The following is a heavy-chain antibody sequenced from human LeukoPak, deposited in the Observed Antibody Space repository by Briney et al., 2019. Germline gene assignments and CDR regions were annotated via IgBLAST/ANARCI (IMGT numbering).Heavy chain of an antibody. Sequence: GGSLRLSCAASGFTFSNYWMSWVRQAPGKGLEWVANIKQDGSETYYVDSVQGRFTISRDNAENSVYLQMNSLRAEDAAVYYCVRDRPTLTGYYPFDYWGQGTLVTVSS. D-gene: IGHD3-9*01. CDR1: GFTFSNYW. J-gene: IGHJ4*02. CDR3: VRDRPTLTGYYPFDY. V-gene: IGHV3-7*01. CDR2: IKQDGSET.